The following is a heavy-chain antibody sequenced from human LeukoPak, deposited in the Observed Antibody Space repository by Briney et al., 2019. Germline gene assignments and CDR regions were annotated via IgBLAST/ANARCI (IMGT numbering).Heavy chain of an antibody. J-gene: IGHJ4*02. CDR1: GYSFTTYW. V-gene: IGHV5-51*01. Sequence: GESLKISCKASGYSFTTYWIGWLRQMPGKGLEWMGIIYPSDSDARYNPSFQGQVTTSVDTSITTAHLQWSSLKASDTAIYYCAISLGLSDTYWDFWGQGTLVTVTS. CDR3: AISLGLSDTYWDF. D-gene: IGHD2-8*02. CDR2: IYPSDSDA.